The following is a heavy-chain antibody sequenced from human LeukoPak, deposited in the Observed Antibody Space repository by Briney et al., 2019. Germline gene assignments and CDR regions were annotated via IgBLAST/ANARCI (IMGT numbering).Heavy chain of an antibody. V-gene: IGHV3-21*01. J-gene: IGHJ4*02. CDR1: GFTFSSYS. D-gene: IGHD5-18*01. CDR2: ISSSSSYI. CDR3: ARFRGYSYPTGVDY. Sequence: PGGSLRLSCAASGFTFSSYSMNWVRQAPGKGLEWVSSISSSSSYIYYADSVKGRFTISRDNAKNSLYLQMNSLRAEDTAVYYCARFRGYSYPTGVDYWGQGTLVTVSS.